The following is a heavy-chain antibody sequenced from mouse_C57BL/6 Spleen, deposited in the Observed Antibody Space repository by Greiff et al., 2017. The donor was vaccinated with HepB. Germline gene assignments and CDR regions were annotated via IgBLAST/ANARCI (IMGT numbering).Heavy chain of an antibody. Sequence: QVQLQQPGAELVKPGASVKLSCKASGYTFTSYWMQWVKQRPGQGLEWIGEIDPSDSYTNYNQKFKGKATLTVDTSSRTAYMQLSSLTSEDSAVYYCARSGDGSSYFDYWGQGTTLTVSS. J-gene: IGHJ2*01. CDR1: GYTFTSYW. CDR2: IDPSDSYT. CDR3: ARSGDGSSYFDY. D-gene: IGHD1-1*01. V-gene: IGHV1-50*01.